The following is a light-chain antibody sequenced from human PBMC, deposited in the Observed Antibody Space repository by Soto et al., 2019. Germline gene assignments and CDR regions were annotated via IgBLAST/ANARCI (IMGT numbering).Light chain of an antibody. V-gene: IGLV1-40*01. CDR1: SSNIGAGYD. Sequence: HSVLPQPPSVSGAPGQRVTISCTGSSSNIGAGYDVPWYQQLPGTAPKLLIYGNSNPPSGVPDRFSGSKAGTSASLAITGLQAEDEADYYCQSYDSSLSALFGGGTKLTVL. J-gene: IGLJ3*02. CDR3: QSYDSSLSAL. CDR2: GNS.